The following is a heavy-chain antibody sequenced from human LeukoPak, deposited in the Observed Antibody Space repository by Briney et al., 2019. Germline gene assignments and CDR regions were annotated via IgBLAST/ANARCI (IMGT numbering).Heavy chain of an antibody. CDR1: GFTFSSYA. CDR3: AKVSHRGYSYGSFDY. V-gene: IGHV3-23*01. CDR2: ISGSGGST. J-gene: IGHJ4*02. Sequence: GGSLRLSCAASGFTFSSYAMSWVRQAPGKGLEWDSAISGSGGSTYYADSVKGRFTISRDNSKNTLYLQMNSLRAEDTAVYYCAKVSHRGYSYGSFDYWGQGTLVTVSS. D-gene: IGHD5-18*01.